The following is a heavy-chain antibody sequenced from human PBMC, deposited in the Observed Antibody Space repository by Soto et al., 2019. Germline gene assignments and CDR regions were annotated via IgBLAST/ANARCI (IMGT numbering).Heavy chain of an antibody. D-gene: IGHD3-10*01. Sequence: SETLSLTCTVSGCSISSGGYYWSWIRQHPGKGLEWIGYIYHSGTTYYNPSLKSRVTISVDTSKNQFSLKLTSVTAADTAVYYCARGDTMVRGVXPFWGQGTLVTVSS. J-gene: IGHJ4*02. CDR3: ARGDTMVRGVXPF. V-gene: IGHV4-31*03. CDR1: GCSISSGGYY. CDR2: IYHSGTT.